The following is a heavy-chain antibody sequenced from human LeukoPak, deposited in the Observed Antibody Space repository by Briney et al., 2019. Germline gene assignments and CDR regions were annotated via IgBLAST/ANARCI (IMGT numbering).Heavy chain of an antibody. V-gene: IGHV1-18*04. CDR2: ISAYNGNT. D-gene: IGHD3-10*01. CDR3: ARDQGGYFGSGSHSDY. CDR1: GYTFTSYG. J-gene: IGHJ4*02. Sequence: ASVTVSCKASGYTFTSYGISWVRQAPGQGLEWMGWISAYNGNTNYAQKLQGRVTMTTDTSTSTAYMELRSLRSDDTAVYYCARDQGGYFGSGSHSDYWGQGTLVTVSP.